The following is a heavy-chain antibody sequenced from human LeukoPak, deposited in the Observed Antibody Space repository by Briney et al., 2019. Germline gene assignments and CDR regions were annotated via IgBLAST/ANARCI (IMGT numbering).Heavy chain of an antibody. D-gene: IGHD4-17*01. CDR2: ISYDGSNK. Sequence: XXAXXGXPFSSYGMXWVRQAPGKGLEWVAVISYDGSNKYYADSVKGRFTISRDNSKNTLYLQMNSLRAEDTAVYYCAKSRGGDYGVGGDYWGQGTLVTVSS. CDR3: AKSRGGDYGVGGDY. CDR1: GXPFSSYG. V-gene: IGHV3-30*18. J-gene: IGHJ4*02.